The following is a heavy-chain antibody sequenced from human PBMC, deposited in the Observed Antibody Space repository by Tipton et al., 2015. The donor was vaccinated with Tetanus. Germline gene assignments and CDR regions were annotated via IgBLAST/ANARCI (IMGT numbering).Heavy chain of an antibody. J-gene: IGHJ4*02. CDR1: GGSFSGYY. Sequence: GSLRLSCAVYGGSFSGYYWSWIRQPPGKGLEWIGEINHSGSTNYNPSLKSRVTISVDTSKNQFSLKLSSVTAADTAVYYCARGLNSAEGGSYWGQGTLVTVSS. CDR2: INHSGST. CDR3: ARGLNSAEGGSY. V-gene: IGHV4-34*01. D-gene: IGHD2-15*01.